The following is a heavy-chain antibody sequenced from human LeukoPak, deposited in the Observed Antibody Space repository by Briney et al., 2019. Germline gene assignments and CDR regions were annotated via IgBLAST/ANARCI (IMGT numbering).Heavy chain of an antibody. CDR2: IHHSGRT. J-gene: IGHJ6*03. CDR1: RYSISSGYY. CDR3: ARQVSDYYYYYIDV. D-gene: IGHD5/OR15-5a*01. V-gene: IGHV4-38-2*01. Sequence: PSETLSLTCAVSRYSISSGYYCGWIRQPPGEGLEWIGSIHHSGRTYYNPSLKSRVAISVDTSKNQFSLRLTSVTAADTAVYYCARQVSDYYYYYIDVWGKGATVTVSS.